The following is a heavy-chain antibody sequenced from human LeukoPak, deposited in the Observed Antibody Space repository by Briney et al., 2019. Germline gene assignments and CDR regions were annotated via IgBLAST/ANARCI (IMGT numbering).Heavy chain of an antibody. CDR1: GFTFSSYS. D-gene: IGHD2-8*02. J-gene: IGHJ3*02. V-gene: IGHV3-48*01. CDR3: ARDLRSGGPDAFDI. Sequence: GGSLRLSCAASGFTFSSYSMNWVRQAPGKGLEWVSYISSSSSTIYYADSVKGRFTISRDNAKNSLYLRMNSLRAEDTAVYYCARDLRSGGPDAFDIWGQGTMVTVSS. CDR2: ISSSSSTI.